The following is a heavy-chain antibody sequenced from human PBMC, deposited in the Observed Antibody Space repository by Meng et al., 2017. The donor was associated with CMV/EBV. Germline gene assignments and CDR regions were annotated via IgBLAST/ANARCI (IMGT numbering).Heavy chain of an antibody. CDR1: GYTFTSYD. CDR3: ARRSVVVPAAPWTYYDFWSGYYTEGYHYYGMDV. Sequence: ASVKVSCKASGYTFTSYDINWVRQATGQGLEWMGWMNPNSGNTGYAQKFQGRVTITRNTSISTAYMELSSLRSEDTAVYYCARRSVVVPAAPWTYYDFWSGYYTEGYHYYGMDVWGQGTTVTVSS. D-gene: IGHD3-3*01. V-gene: IGHV1-8*03. J-gene: IGHJ6*02. CDR2: MNPNSGNT.